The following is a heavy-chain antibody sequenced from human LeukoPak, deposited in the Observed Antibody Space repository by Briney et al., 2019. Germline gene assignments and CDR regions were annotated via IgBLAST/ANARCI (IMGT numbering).Heavy chain of an antibody. V-gene: IGHV3-43*02. D-gene: IGHD4-17*01. CDR1: GFTFDDYA. J-gene: IGHJ4*02. Sequence: GGSLRLSCAASGFTFDDYAMHWVRQAPGKGLEWVSLIRGDGGSIYYADSVKGRFTISRDNSKNSLYLQMNSLRTEDTALYYCAKPDYGDSTGMGYWGQGTLVTVSS. CDR3: AKPDYGDSTGMGY. CDR2: IRGDGGSI.